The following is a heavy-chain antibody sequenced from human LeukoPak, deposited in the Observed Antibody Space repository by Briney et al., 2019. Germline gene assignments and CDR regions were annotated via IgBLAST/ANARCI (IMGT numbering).Heavy chain of an antibody. CDR2: ISGSGGST. D-gene: IGHD3-10*01. CDR3: ARDQWFGDPHPYYFDY. J-gene: IGHJ4*02. CDR1: GFTFSSYA. V-gene: IGHV3-23*01. Sequence: GGSLRLSCAASGFTFSSYAMSWVRQAPGKGLEWVSAISGSGGSTYYADSVKGRFTISRDNSKNTLYLQMNSLRAEDTAVYYCARDQWFGDPHPYYFDYWGQGTLVTVSS.